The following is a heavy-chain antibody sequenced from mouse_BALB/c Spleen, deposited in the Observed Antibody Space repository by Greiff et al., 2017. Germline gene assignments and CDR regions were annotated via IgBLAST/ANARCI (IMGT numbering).Heavy chain of an antibody. V-gene: IGHV3-6*02. CDR1: GYSITSGYY. Sequence: EVKLKESGPGLVKPSQSLSLTCSVTGYSITSGYYWNWIRQFPGNKLEWMGYISYDGSNNYNPSLKNRISITRDTSKNQFFLKLNSVTTEDTATYYCAKSYDYGFAYWGQGTLVTVSA. J-gene: IGHJ3*01. CDR2: ISYDGSN. D-gene: IGHD2-4*01. CDR3: AKSYDYGFAY.